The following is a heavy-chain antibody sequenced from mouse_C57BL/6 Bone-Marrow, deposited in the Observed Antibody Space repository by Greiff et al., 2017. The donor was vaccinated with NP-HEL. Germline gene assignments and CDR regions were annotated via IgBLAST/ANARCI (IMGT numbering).Heavy chain of an antibody. J-gene: IGHJ1*03. D-gene: IGHD1-1*01. Sequence: QVQLQQPGTELVKPGASVKLSCKASGYTFTSYWMHWVKQRPGQGLEWIGNIYPGSGSTNYNEKFKSKATLTVDTSSSTAYMQLSSLTSEDSAVYYCARGAYYGSSSCWYFDVWGTGTTVTVSS. CDR2: IYPGSGST. V-gene: IGHV1-53*01. CDR3: ARGAYYGSSSCWYFDV. CDR1: GYTFTSYW.